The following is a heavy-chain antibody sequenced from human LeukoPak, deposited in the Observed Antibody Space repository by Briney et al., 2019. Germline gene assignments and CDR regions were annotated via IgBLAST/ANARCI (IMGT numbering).Heavy chain of an antibody. D-gene: IGHD5-24*01. J-gene: IGHJ4*02. V-gene: IGHV4-34*01. Sequence: PSETLSLTCAVYGGSFSGYYWSWIRQPPGKGLEWIGEINHSGSTNYNPSLKSRVTISVDTSKNQFSLKLSSVTAADMAVYYCASRNGAYFDYWGQGTLVTVSS. CDR2: INHSGST. CDR3: ASRNGAYFDY. CDR1: GGSFSGYY.